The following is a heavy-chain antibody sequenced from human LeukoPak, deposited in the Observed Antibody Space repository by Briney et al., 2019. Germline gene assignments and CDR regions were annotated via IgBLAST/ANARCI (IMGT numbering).Heavy chain of an antibody. J-gene: IGHJ4*02. Sequence: GGSLRLSCAASGFTFSRYNMNWVRQAPGEGPEWISYISSSSSSIYYADSVQGRFTISRDNAKNSLYLQMNSLRAEDTAVYYCARDRGSYSFYFDYWGQGTLVTVSS. CDR1: GFTFSRYN. CDR3: ARDRGSYSFYFDY. D-gene: IGHD1-26*01. V-gene: IGHV3-48*04. CDR2: ISSSSSSI.